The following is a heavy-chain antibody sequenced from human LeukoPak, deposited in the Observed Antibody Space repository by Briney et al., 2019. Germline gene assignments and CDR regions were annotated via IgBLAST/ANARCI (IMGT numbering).Heavy chain of an antibody. J-gene: IGHJ4*02. Sequence: SETLSLTCTVSGGSISSYYWSWIRQPPGEGLEWIGYIYYSGSTNYNPSLKSRVTISVDTSKNQFSLKLSSVTAADTAMYYCARGVHGRSYYFDYWGQGTLVTVSS. V-gene: IGHV4-59*01. CDR2: IYYSGST. CDR1: GGSISSYY. D-gene: IGHD6-6*01. CDR3: ARGVHGRSYYFDY.